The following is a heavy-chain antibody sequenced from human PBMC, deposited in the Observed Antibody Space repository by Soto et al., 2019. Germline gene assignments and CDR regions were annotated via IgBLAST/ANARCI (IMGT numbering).Heavy chain of an antibody. CDR1: GYTFTGYY. CDR3: AREEGGSSWMFDY. V-gene: IGHV1-2*04. D-gene: IGHD6-13*01. Sequence: GASVKVSCKASGYTFTGYYMHWVRQAPGQGLEWMGWINPNSGGTNYAQKFQGWVTMTRDTSISTAYMELSRLRSDDTAVYYCAREEGGSSWMFDYWGQGTLVTVSS. CDR2: INPNSGGT. J-gene: IGHJ4*02.